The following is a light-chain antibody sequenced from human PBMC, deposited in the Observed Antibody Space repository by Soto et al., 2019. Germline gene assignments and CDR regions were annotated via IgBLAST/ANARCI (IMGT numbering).Light chain of an antibody. CDR1: QSVSRSY. Sequence: EIVLTQSPGTLSSSPGERATLSCRASQSVSRSYLAWYQQNPGQPPSLLIYATSSRATGIRDRFSGSGSGTAVTLIIGRLEPEDFAVYYCQQYGSSPYTFGQGTKLEIK. V-gene: IGKV3-20*01. J-gene: IGKJ2*01. CDR2: ATS. CDR3: QQYGSSPYT.